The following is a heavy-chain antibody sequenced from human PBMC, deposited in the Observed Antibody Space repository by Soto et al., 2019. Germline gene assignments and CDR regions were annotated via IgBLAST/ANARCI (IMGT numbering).Heavy chain of an antibody. V-gene: IGHV3-23*01. CDR2: ISDDGDRI. J-gene: IGHJ6*03. CDR3: AKDSAPSYYYYMDV. D-gene: IGHD3-10*01. Sequence: EVQLLESGGGLVQPGGSLRLSCAASGFTFSGYAMSWVRQAPGKGLEWVSAISDDGDRINYADSVKGRFSISRDNSKNTLYLQMNSLRAEDTAVYYCAKDSAPSYYYYMDVWGKGTAVTVSS. CDR1: GFTFSGYA.